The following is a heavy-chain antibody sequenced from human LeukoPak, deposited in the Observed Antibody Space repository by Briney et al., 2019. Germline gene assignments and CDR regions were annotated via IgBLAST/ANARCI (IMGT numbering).Heavy chain of an antibody. Sequence: GESPKIFCCISGYSLSSDCNGRGRHMPGEGLEWVGSNNPSDCDTLYSPSFQGHVTISLDRSNSTAYLHWTTLEASDTATYYCATAGYSSHWVYFWGQGTLVTVSS. CDR3: ATAGYSSHWVYF. D-gene: IGHD5-12*01. CDR1: GYSLSSDC. V-gene: IGHV5-51*01. CDR2: NNPSDCDT. J-gene: IGHJ4*02.